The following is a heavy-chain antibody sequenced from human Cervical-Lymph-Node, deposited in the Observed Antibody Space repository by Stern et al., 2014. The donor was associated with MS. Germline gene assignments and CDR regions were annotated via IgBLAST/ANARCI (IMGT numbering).Heavy chain of an antibody. J-gene: IGHJ4*02. CDR1: GYTFGSYG. Sequence: VQLVESGAEVKKPGASVKVSCKASGYTFGSYGFHWVRQAPGQGLQWMGWIDVYSGNTKNAQMFQGRVTLNTDTSTNTAYMELRSLKPDDTAMYYCARDKREGDYWGQGTLVTVSS. V-gene: IGHV1-18*01. D-gene: IGHD1-26*01. CDR2: IDVYSGNT. CDR3: ARDKREGDY.